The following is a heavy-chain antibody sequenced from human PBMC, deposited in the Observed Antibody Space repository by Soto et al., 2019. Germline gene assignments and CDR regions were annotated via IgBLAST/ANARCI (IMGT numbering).Heavy chain of an antibody. CDR1: GGAFSSYA. V-gene: IGHV1-69*13. J-gene: IGHJ6*02. CDR2: IIPIFGTA. CDR3: ARARKVYSSRGYGMDV. Sequence: SVKVSCKASGGAFSSYAISWVRQAPGQGLEWMGGIIPIFGTANYAQKFQGRVTITADESTSTAYMELSSLRSEDTAVYYCARARKVYSSRGYGMDVWGPGTTVTAP. D-gene: IGHD6-13*01.